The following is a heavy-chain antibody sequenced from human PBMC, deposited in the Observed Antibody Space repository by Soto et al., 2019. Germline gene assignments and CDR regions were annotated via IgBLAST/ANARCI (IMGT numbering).Heavy chain of an antibody. V-gene: IGHV3-48*03. D-gene: IGHD6-19*01. CDR3: ASHSIAVAGHVY. CDR2: ISSSGSTI. CDR1: GFTFSSYE. Sequence: GGSLRLSCAASGFTFSSYEMNWVRQAPGKGLEWVSYISSSGSTIYYADSVKGRFTISRDNAKNSLYLQMNSLRAEDTAVYYCASHSIAVAGHVYWGQGTLVTVSS. J-gene: IGHJ4*02.